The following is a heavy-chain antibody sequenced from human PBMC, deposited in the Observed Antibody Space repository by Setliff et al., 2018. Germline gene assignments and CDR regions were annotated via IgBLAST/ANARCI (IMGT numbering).Heavy chain of an antibody. J-gene: IGHJ3*02. D-gene: IGHD6-19*01. CDR2: IFSNDQK. CDR3: ARDHSGWYGGAFDI. Sequence: SGPTLVNPTETLTLTCTVSGFSLSNVGMGVTWIRQPPGKALEWLAHIFSNDQKSYNSSLKSRVTISKDTSKSQVVLTMTNMDPVDTATYFCARDHSGWYGGAFDIWGPGTTVTVSS. V-gene: IGHV2-26*01. CDR1: GFSLSNVGMG.